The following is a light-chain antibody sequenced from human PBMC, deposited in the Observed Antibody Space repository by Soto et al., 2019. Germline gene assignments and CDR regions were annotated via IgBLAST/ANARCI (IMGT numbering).Light chain of an antibody. CDR3: QQSYSTPPT. Sequence: DLQMTQSPSSLSASVEDRVIITCRASQSISNHLNWYQQKPGKAPKLLIFAASSLQSGVPSRFSGSGSGTDFTLTISSLQPEDFATYYCQQSYSTPPTFGQGTKVDIK. CDR2: AAS. V-gene: IGKV1-39*01. CDR1: QSISNH. J-gene: IGKJ1*01.